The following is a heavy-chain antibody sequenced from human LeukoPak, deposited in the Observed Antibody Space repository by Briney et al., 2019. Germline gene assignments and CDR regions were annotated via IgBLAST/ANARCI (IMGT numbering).Heavy chain of an antibody. Sequence: GGSLRLSCAASGFTFSSYGMHWVRQAPGKGLEWVAVIWYDGSNKYYADSVKGRLTISRDNSKNTLYLQMNSLRAEDTAVYYCARDTSTYWYFDLWGRGTLVTVSS. V-gene: IGHV3-33*01. J-gene: IGHJ2*01. CDR1: GFTFSSYG. D-gene: IGHD1-26*01. CDR2: IWYDGSNK. CDR3: ARDTSTYWYFDL.